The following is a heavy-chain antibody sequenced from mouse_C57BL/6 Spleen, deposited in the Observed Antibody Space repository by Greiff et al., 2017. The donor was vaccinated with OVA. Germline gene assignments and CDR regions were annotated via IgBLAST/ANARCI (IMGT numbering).Heavy chain of an antibody. V-gene: IGHV1-82*01. J-gene: IGHJ3*01. CDR3: VSDSSGDPWFAD. CDR2: IYPGDGDT. D-gene: IGHD3-2*02. CDR1: GYAFSSSW. Sequence: VKLMESGPELVKPGASVKISCKASGYAFSSSWMNWVKQRPGKGLEWIGRIYPGDGDTNYNGKFKGKATLTADKSSSTAYMQLSSLTSEDSAVYFCVSDSSGDPWFADWGQGTLVTVSA.